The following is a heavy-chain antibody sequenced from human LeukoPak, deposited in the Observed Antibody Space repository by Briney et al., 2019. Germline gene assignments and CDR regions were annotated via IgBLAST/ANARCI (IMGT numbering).Heavy chain of an antibody. CDR3: ARDMAAAAFDI. V-gene: IGHV3-11*04. CDR2: ISSSGSAI. D-gene: IGHD6-13*01. J-gene: IGHJ3*02. Sequence: GGSLRLSCAASGFTFSDYYMSWIRQAPGKGLEWVSYISSSGSAIYYADSVKGRFTISRDNVKNSLYLQMNSLRAEDTAVYYCARDMAAAAFDIWGQGTMVTVSS. CDR1: GFTFSDYY.